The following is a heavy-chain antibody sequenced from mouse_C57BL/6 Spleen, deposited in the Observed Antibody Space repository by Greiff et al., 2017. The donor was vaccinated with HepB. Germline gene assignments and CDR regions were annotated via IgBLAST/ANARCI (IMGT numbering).Heavy chain of an antibody. CDR2: IYPGDGDT. CDR3: ARWSDYYGSSPGYFDV. J-gene: IGHJ1*03. V-gene: IGHV1-82*01. Sequence: QVQLQQSGPELVKPGASVKISCKASGYAFSSSWMNWVKQRPGKGLEWIGRIYPGDGDTNYNGKFKGKATLTADKSSSTAYMQLSSLTSEDSAVYFCARWSDYYGSSPGYFDVWGTGTTVTVSS. D-gene: IGHD1-1*01. CDR1: GYAFSSSW.